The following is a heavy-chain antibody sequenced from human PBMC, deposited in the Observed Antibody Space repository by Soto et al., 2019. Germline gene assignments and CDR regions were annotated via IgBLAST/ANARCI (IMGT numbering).Heavy chain of an antibody. V-gene: IGHV3-30-3*01. J-gene: IGHJ3*02. CDR2: ISYDGSNK. D-gene: IGHD2-21*02. CDR1: GFTFSSYA. Sequence: QVPLVESGGGVVQPGRSLRLSCAASGFTFSSYAMHWVRQAPGKGLEWVAVISYDGSNKYYADSVKGRFTISRDNSKNTLYLQMNSLRAEDTAVYYCARSLPLAYCGGDCWDDAFDIWGQGTMVTVSS. CDR3: ARSLPLAYCGGDCWDDAFDI.